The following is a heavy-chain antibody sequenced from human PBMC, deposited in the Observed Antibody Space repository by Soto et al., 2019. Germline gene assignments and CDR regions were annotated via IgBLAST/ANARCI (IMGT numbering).Heavy chain of an antibody. D-gene: IGHD1-1*01. CDR2: IWYDGSRE. Sequence: QVQLVESGGGVVQPGRSLRLSCAASGLTFNRNGMHWVRQAPGKGLEWVAVIWYDGSREYYSDSVKGRLTISRDNSKDMWYLQMNSVKFEDTAVYFGARERTSGNYLYVAMYLWGQGPTFTVRS. J-gene: IGHJ5*02. V-gene: IGHV3-33*01. CDR1: GLTFNRNG. CDR3: ARERTSGNYLYVAMYL.